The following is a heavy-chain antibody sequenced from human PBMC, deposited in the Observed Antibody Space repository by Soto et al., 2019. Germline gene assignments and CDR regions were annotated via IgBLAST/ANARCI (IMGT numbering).Heavy chain of an antibody. J-gene: IGHJ4*02. CDR1: GGTFSSYA. D-gene: IGHD3-3*01. V-gene: IGHV1-69*01. CDR2: IIPIFGTA. CDR3: ARSLRVTIFGVVTPPLDY. Sequence: QVQLVQSGAEVKKPWSSVKVSCKASGGTFSSYAISWVRQAPGQGLEWMGGIIPIFGTANYAQKFQGRVTITADESTSTAYMELSSLRSEDTAVYYCARSLRVTIFGVVTPPLDYWGQGTLVTVSS.